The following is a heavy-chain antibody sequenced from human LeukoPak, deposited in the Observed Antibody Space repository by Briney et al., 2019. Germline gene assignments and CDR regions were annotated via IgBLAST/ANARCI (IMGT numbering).Heavy chain of an antibody. D-gene: IGHD2-15*01. J-gene: IGHJ1*01. V-gene: IGHV5-51*01. CDR3: AAGRCSGGSSYSASEYFQH. Sequence: GESLKISCKGSGYSFTSYWIGSVRQMPGKGLEWMGIIYPGDSDTRYSPSFQGQATISADKSISTAYLQWSSLKASDTAMYYCAAGRCSGGSSYSASEYFQHWGLGTLVTVSS. CDR2: IYPGDSDT. CDR1: GYSFTSYW.